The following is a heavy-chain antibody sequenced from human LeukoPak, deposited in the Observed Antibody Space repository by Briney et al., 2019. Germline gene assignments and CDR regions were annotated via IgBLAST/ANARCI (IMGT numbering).Heavy chain of an antibody. V-gene: IGHV1-46*01. CDR3: ARWTTTFLDY. Sequence: ASVKVSCKASGYTFTNYYIHWVRQAPGHGLEWLGISNPSGDSTSYAQKFQGRVTMTRDTSTSTVYMDLSSLRSEDTAVYYCARWTTTFLDYWGQGTLVTVSS. J-gene: IGHJ4*02. CDR1: GYTFTNYY. CDR2: SNPSGDST. D-gene: IGHD1-1*01.